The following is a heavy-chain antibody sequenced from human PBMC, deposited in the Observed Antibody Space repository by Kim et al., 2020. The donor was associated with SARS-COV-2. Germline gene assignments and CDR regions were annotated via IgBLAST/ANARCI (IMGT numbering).Heavy chain of an antibody. J-gene: IGHJ4*02. CDR2: ISSSSSYI. Sequence: GGSLRLSCAASGFTFSSYSMNWVRQAPGKGLEWVSSISSSSSYIYYADSVKGRFTISRDNAKNSLYLQMNSLRAEDTAVYYCAREGSRSYPVDYWGQGTLVTVSS. CDR1: GFTFSSYS. CDR3: AREGSRSYPVDY. V-gene: IGHV3-21*01. D-gene: IGHD1-26*01.